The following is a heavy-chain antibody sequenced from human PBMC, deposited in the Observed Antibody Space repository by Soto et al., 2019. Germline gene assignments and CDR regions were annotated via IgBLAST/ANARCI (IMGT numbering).Heavy chain of an antibody. CDR2: IIPILGIA. CDR3: ARDYGDYPGYYYYGMDV. J-gene: IGHJ6*02. Sequence: QVQLVQSGAAVKKPGSSVKVSCKASGGTFSSYTISWVRQAPGQGLEWMGRIIPILGIANYAQKFQGRVTITADKSTSTAYMELSSLRSEDTAVYYCARDYGDYPGYYYYGMDVWGQGTTVTVSS. D-gene: IGHD4-17*01. V-gene: IGHV1-69*08. CDR1: GGTFSSYT.